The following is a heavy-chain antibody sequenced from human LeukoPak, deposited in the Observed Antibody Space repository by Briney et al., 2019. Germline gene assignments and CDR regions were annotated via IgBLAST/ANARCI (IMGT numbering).Heavy chain of an antibody. CDR2: ISSRGTTI. Sequence: PGGSLRLSCAASGFTFSSYAMSWVRQAPGKGLEWVSYISSRGTTIYYADSVKGRFTISRDNAKNSLYLQINSLRAEDTAVYYCARVSGSSLTHYFDSWGQGALVTVSS. CDR3: ARVSGSSLTHYFDS. V-gene: IGHV3-48*04. J-gene: IGHJ4*02. CDR1: GFTFSSYA. D-gene: IGHD1-26*01.